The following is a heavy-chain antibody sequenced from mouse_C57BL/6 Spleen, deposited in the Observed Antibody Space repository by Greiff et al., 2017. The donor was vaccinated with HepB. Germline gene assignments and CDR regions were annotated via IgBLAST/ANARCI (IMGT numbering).Heavy chain of an antibody. J-gene: IGHJ4*01. D-gene: IGHD2-3*01. CDR1: GYTFTSYW. CDR2: IDPSDSET. Sequence: VQLQQPGAELVRPGSSVKLSCKASGYTFTSYWMHWVKQRPIQGLEWIGNIDPSDSETHYNQKFKDKATLTVDKSSSTAYMQLSSLTSEDSAVYYCARVGTTFYAMDYWGQVTSVTVSS. V-gene: IGHV1-52*01. CDR3: ARVGTTFYAMDY.